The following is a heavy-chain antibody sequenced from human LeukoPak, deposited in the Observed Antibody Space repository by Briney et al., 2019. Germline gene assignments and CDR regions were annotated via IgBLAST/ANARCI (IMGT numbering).Heavy chain of an antibody. D-gene: IGHD3-16*01. CDR2: IRYDGSNE. Sequence: PGGSLRLSCATSGFIFNTYGMNWVRQAPGKGLEWVAFIRYDGSNEYYADSVKGRLTISRDSSKNTLFLQMNSLRAEDTAVYYCAKESQLSYAGTFYIDYWGQGTLVTVSS. CDR1: GFIFNTYG. CDR3: AKESQLSYAGTFYIDY. J-gene: IGHJ4*02. V-gene: IGHV3-30*02.